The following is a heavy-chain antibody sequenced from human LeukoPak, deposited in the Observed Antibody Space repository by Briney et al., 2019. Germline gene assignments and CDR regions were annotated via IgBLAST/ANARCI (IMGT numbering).Heavy chain of an antibody. J-gene: IGHJ5*02. CDR3: ARDVGNYGWFDP. CDR1: GFTFSSYA. CDR2: IKQDGSEK. D-gene: IGHD1-7*01. V-gene: IGHV3-7*01. Sequence: GGSLRLSCAASGFTFSSYAMHWVRQAPGKGLEWVANIKQDGSEKYYVDSVKGRFTISRDNAKKSLYLQMNSLRVEDTAVYYCARDVGNYGWFDPWGQGTLVTVSS.